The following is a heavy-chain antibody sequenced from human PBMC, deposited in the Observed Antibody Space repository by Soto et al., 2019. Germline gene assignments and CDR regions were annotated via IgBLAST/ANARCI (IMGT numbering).Heavy chain of an antibody. CDR1: GFSLSTSGVG. CDR2: IYWDDAK. CDR3: AHILYSNYYDGMDV. D-gene: IGHD4-4*01. J-gene: IGHJ6*02. V-gene: IGHV2-5*02. Sequence: QITLKESGPTLVKPTQTLTLTCTFSGFSLSTSGVGVGWLRQPPGKALEWLALIYWDDAKRYSPSLKSRLTITMDTSKNQIVLKMTNMDPMDKATYYYAHILYSNYYDGMDVWGQGTTVTVSS.